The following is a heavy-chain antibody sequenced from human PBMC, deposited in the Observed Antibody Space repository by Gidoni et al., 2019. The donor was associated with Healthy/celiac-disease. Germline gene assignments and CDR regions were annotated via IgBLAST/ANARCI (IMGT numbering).Heavy chain of an antibody. CDR2: ISSSSSTI. V-gene: IGHV3-48*04. CDR1: GFTFSSYS. J-gene: IGHJ4*02. D-gene: IGHD3-10*01. CDR3: ARDGMYYYGSGSSLNFDY. Sequence: EVQLVESGGGLVQPGGSLRLSCAASGFTFSSYSMNWVRQAPGKGLEWVSYISSSSSTIYYADSVKGRFTISRDNAKNSLYLQMNSLRAEDTAVYYCARDGMYYYGSGSSLNFDYWGQGTLVTVSS.